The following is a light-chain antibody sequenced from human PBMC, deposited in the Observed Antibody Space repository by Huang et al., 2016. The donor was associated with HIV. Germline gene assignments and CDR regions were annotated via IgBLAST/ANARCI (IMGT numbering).Light chain of an antibody. CDR3: LHLNSYPGT. CDR2: AAS. J-gene: IGKJ3*01. V-gene: IGKV1-9*01. CDR1: QDIRSN. Sequence: IQLTQSPSSLSASVGDRVTITCRTSQDIRSNLAWYQQKPGKAPNLLIYAASTLESGVPSRFSVSGSGTDFNLTINNLQPEDFATYYCLHLNSYPGTFGPGTNVDV.